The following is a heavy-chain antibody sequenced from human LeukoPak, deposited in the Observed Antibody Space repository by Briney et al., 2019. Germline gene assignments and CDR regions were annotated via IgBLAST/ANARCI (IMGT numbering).Heavy chain of an antibody. CDR3: ARDSGTHDY. CDR2: IYYSGST. D-gene: IGHD1-26*01. V-gene: IGHV4-39*07. Sequence: SETLSLTCTVSGGSISSSSYYWGWIRQPPGKGLEWIGSIYYSGSTHYNPSLKSRVTISVDTSKNQFSLNLSSVTAADTAVYYCARDSGTHDYWGQGTLVTVSS. J-gene: IGHJ4*02. CDR1: GGSISSSSYY.